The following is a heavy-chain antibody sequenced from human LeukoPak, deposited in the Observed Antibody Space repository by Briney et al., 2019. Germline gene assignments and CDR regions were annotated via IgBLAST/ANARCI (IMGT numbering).Heavy chain of an antibody. CDR1: GFTFSSYW. V-gene: IGHV3-7*01. J-gene: IGHJ6*03. CDR2: IKQDGSEK. Sequence: GGSLRLSCAASGFTFSSYWMSWVRQAPGKGLEWVANIKQDGSEKYYVDSVKGRFTISRDNAKNSLYLQMNSLRAEDTAVYYCASEQRVYYFTYYYYMDVWGKGTTVTISS. CDR3: ASEQRVYYFTYYYYMDV. D-gene: IGHD3-10*01.